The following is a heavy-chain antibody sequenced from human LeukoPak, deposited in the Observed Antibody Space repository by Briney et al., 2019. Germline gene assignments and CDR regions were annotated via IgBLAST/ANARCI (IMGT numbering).Heavy chain of an antibody. J-gene: IGHJ3*02. CDR2: IVPIFGTA. D-gene: IGHD5-24*01. CDR3: ARDGPYRRDGYNFVAFDI. V-gene: IGHV1-69*05. CDR1: GGTFSSYA. Sequence: SVKVSCKASGGTFSSYAISWVRQAPGQGLEWMGRIVPIFGTANYAQKFQGRVTITTDESTSTAYMELSSLRSEDTAVYYCARDGPYRRDGYNFVAFDIWGQGTMVTVSS.